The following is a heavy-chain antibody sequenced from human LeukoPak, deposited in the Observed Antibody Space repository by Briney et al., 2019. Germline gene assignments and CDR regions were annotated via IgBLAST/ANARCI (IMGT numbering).Heavy chain of an antibody. D-gene: IGHD3-3*01. CDR3: ARDRDDFWSGYYTSYFDY. J-gene: IGHJ4*02. Sequence: GGSLRLSCAASGFTFSSYSVNWVRQAPGKGLEWVSSISSSSSYIYYADSVKGRFTISRDNAKNSLYLQMNSLRAEDTAVYYCARDRDDFWSGYYTSYFDYWGQGTLVTVSS. CDR2: ISSSSSYI. V-gene: IGHV3-21*01. CDR1: GFTFSSYS.